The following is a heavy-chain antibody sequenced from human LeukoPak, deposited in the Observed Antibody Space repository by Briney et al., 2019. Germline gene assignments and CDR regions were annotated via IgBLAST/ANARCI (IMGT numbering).Heavy chain of an antibody. Sequence: SETLSLTCTVSGGSISSSSYYWGWIRQPPGKGLEWIGSIYYSGSTYYNPSLKSRVTISVDTSKNQFSLKLSFVTAADTAVYYCARLPVNWGGGVDYWGQGTLVTVSS. D-gene: IGHD7-27*01. J-gene: IGHJ4*02. CDR1: GGSISSSSYY. CDR3: ARLPVNWGGGVDY. V-gene: IGHV4-39*01. CDR2: IYYSGST.